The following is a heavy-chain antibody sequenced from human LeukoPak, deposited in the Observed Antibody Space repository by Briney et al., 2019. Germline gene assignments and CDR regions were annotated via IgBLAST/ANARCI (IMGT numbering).Heavy chain of an antibody. D-gene: IGHD6-13*01. CDR1: GGSINDYY. CDR3: ARDSIAAAGTGL. J-gene: IGHJ3*01. Sequence: TSETLSLTCTVSGGSINDYYWSWIRQPAGKGLEWIGRIYSSGSTNYSPSLKSRVTMSVDTSKNQFSLKLTSVTAADTAMYYCARDSIAAAGTGLWGQGTMVTVSP. CDR2: IYSSGST. V-gene: IGHV4-4*07.